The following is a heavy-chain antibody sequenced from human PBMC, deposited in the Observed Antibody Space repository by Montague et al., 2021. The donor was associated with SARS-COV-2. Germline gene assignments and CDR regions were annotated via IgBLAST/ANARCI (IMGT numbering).Heavy chain of an antibody. CDR1: GASISTGSGY. V-gene: IGHV4-61*03. J-gene: IGHJ5*02. CDR3: ARDRGDIYGGNSAWFDP. CDR2: FYYSGGX. D-gene: IGHD4-23*01. Sequence: SETLSLTCTVSGASISTGSGYWTWIRQRPGRGLEWIGNFYYSGGXTYXXXXKXRVTISADTSKNLFSLTLKSVTASDTTVYYCARDRGDIYGGNSAWFDPWGQGTLVTVSS.